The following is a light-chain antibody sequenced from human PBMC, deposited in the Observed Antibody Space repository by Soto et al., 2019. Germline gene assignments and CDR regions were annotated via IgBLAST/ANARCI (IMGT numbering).Light chain of an antibody. CDR3: CSYTSSSTLV. J-gene: IGLJ3*02. V-gene: IGLV2-14*02. Sequence: QSALTQPASVSGSPGQSITISCTGTSSTVGGFNVVSWYQQHPGKAPKVIIYEGIKRPSGVSNRFSGSNSGSTASLTISGLQAEDEADYYCCSYTSSSTLVFGGGTKLTVL. CDR2: EGI. CDR1: SSTVGGFNV.